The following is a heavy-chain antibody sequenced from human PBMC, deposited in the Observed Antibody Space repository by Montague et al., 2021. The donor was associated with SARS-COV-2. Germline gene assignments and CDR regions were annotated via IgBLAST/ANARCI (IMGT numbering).Heavy chain of an antibody. CDR2: IDQSGST. V-gene: IGHV4-34*01. J-gene: IGHJ4*02. CDR3: ARVAGGYYHDSSAYFDY. Sequence: SETLSLTCAVYGGSFSGYYWSWIRQPPGKGLEWIGEIDQSGSTYYNPSPKSRVTLSVDTSKKQFSLKLSSLTAADTAVYYCARVAGGYYHDSSAYFDYWDQGSLVTVSS. D-gene: IGHD3-22*01. CDR1: GGSFSGYY.